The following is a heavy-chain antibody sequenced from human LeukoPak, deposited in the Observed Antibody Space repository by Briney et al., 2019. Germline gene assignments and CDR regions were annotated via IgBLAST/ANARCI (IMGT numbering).Heavy chain of an antibody. Sequence: ASVKVSCKASGYTFTNYYMHWVRQAPGQGREWMGIINPSGGITNYAQKFQGRVTMTRDMSTSTVSMELSSLRSEDTAVYYCARVSVGATMLAYFDYWGQGTLVTVSS. J-gene: IGHJ4*02. CDR3: ARVSVGATMLAYFDY. CDR2: INPSGGIT. V-gene: IGHV1-46*01. CDR1: GYTFTNYY. D-gene: IGHD1-26*01.